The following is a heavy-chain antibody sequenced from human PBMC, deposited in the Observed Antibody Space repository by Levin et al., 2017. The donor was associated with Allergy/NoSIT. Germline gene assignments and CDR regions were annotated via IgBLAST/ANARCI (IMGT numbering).Heavy chain of an antibody. CDR2: IYYSGST. J-gene: IGHJ6*02. Sequence: SQTLSLTCTVSGGSISSYYWSWIRQPPGKGLEWIGYIYYSGSTNYNPSLKSRVTISVDTSKNQFSLKLSSVTAADTAVYYCARNRGSSWELYYGMDVWGQGTTVTVSS. CDR1: GGSISSYY. D-gene: IGHD6-13*01. V-gene: IGHV4-59*08. CDR3: ARNRGSSWELYYGMDV.